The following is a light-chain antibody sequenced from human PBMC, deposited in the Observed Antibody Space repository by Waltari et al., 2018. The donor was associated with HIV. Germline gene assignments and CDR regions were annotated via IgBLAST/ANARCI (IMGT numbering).Light chain of an antibody. CDR1: QSVLYVSNNKNY. J-gene: IGKJ2*03. Sequence: DIVMTQSPHSLAVSLGERATNNCKSSQSVLYVSNNKNYLAWYQQKPGQPPKLLIYWASLRQSGVPDRFSGGGSGTDFTLTISSLQAEDVATYYCQQYYRSPFSFGQGTKLE. V-gene: IGKV4-1*01. CDR3: QQYYRSPFS. CDR2: WAS.